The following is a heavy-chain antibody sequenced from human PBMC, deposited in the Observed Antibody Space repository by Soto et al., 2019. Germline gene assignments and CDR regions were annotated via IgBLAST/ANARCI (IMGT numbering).Heavy chain of an antibody. CDR3: ARDQDVSNYHGMDV. V-gene: IGHV1-69*12. CDR1: GGTFSSYA. Sequence: QVQLVQSGAEVKKPGSSVKVSCKASGGTFSSYAISWVRQAPGQGLEWMGGIIPIFGTANYAQKFQGRVTMTADEPTSSAYMELSSLRSEGTAVYYCARDQDVSNYHGMDVWGQGTTVTVSS. CDR2: IIPIFGTA. J-gene: IGHJ6*02. D-gene: IGHD3-22*01.